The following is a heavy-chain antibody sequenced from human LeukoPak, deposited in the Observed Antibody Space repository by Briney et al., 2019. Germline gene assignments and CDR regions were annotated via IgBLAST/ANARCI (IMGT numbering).Heavy chain of an antibody. D-gene: IGHD6-13*01. V-gene: IGHV4-59*12. CDR1: GGSISSYY. CDR2: IYYSGST. Sequence: SETLSLTCTVSGGSISSYYWSWIRQPPGKGLEWIGYIYYSGSTNYNPSLKSRVTISVDTSKNQFSLKLSSVTAADTAVYYCARDTLIAAFDYWGQGTLVTVSS. CDR3: ARDTLIAAFDY. J-gene: IGHJ4*02.